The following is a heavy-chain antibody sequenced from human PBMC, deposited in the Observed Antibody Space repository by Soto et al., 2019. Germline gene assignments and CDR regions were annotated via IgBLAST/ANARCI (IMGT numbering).Heavy chain of an antibody. V-gene: IGHV1-18*01. D-gene: IGHD1-1*01. J-gene: IGHJ4*02. Sequence: QVHLVQSGAEVKKPGASVKVSCTGSGYAFTTDGITWVRQAPGRGLEWMGWISAHNGNTNYAQKLQGRVTVTRDTSTSTAYMELRSLRSDDTAVYYCARGRYGDYWGQGAVVTVSS. CDR3: ARGRYGDY. CDR2: ISAHNGNT. CDR1: GYAFTTDG.